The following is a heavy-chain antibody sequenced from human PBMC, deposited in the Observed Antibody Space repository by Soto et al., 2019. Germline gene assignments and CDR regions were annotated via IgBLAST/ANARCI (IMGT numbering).Heavy chain of an antibody. D-gene: IGHD3-10*01. V-gene: IGHV3-30-3*01. CDR3: ARDSPQGIDY. J-gene: IGHJ4*02. Sequence: QVQLVESGGGVVQPGRSLRLSCAASGFTFSGSAMHWVRQAPGKGLEWVAGIAYDGSNKYHADSVKGRFTISRDNSKNTLYVQMNSLRGEDTAVYYCARDSPQGIDYWGQGALVTVSS. CDR2: IAYDGSNK. CDR1: GFTFSGSA.